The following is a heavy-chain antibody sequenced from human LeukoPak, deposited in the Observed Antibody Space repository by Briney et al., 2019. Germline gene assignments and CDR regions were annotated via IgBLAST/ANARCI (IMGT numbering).Heavy chain of an antibody. Sequence: SVKVSCKAPGGTFSSFAISWVRQAPGQGLEWMGGIFPLFATSVYAQNFQGRVTITADESTTTAYLELRSLRYEDTAVYYCARVDRIYDILTGSYCYYMDVWGKGTTVTISS. CDR2: IFPLFATS. D-gene: IGHD3-9*01. CDR3: ARVDRIYDILTGSYCYYMDV. V-gene: IGHV1-69*13. CDR1: GGTFSSFA. J-gene: IGHJ6*03.